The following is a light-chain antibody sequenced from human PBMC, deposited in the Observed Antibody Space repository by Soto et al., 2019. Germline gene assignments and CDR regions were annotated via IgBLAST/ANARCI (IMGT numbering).Light chain of an antibody. Sequence: QSALAQPPSVSGAPGQRGTISCTVSSSNIGANFDVGWFQHLPGSAPKVLIYGNTNRPSGVPARFSGSKSGTSASLAITGLQADDEADYYCQSYDSSLRAYVFGSGTKVTLL. J-gene: IGLJ1*01. CDR2: GNT. V-gene: IGLV1-40*01. CDR3: QSYDSSLRAYV. CDR1: SSNIGANFD.